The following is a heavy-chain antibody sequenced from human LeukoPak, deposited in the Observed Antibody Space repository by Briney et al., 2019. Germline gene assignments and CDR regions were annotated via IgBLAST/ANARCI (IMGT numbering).Heavy chain of an antibody. D-gene: IGHD5-18*01. J-gene: IGHJ4*02. Sequence: GGSLRLSCAASGFTFSNYWMHWVRQAPGEGLVGVSRIKTDGISTNYADSVKGRFTISRDNAKNTLYPQMNSLRAEDTAVYYCARAGRVDTGFDYWGQGTLVAVSS. CDR3: ARAGRVDTGFDY. CDR1: GFTFSNYW. V-gene: IGHV3-74*01. CDR2: IKTDGIST.